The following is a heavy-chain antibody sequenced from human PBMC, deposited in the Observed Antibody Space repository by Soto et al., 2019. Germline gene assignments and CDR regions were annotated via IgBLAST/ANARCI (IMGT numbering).Heavy chain of an antibody. CDR3: ANLGYCSGGSCYSEAFDI. J-gene: IGHJ3*02. CDR1: GYTLTELS. CDR2: FDPEDGET. Sequence: ASVKVSCKVSGYTLTELSMHWVRQAPGKGLEWMGGFDPEDGETIYAQKFQGRVTMTEDTSTDTAYMELSSLRSEDTAVYYCANLGYCSGGSCYSEAFDIWGQGTKVTVSS. V-gene: IGHV1-24*01. D-gene: IGHD2-15*01.